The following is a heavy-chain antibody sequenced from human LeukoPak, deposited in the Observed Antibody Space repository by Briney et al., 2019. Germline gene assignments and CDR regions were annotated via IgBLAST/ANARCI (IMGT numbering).Heavy chain of an antibody. D-gene: IGHD6-19*01. Sequence: GGSLRLSCAASGFTVSSNYMSWVRQAPGKGLEWVAVISYDGSNKYYADSVKGRFTISRDNSKNTLYLQMNSLRAEDTAVYYCAKDDRYSSGWYGVNFDYWGQGTLVTVSS. CDR3: AKDDRYSSGWYGVNFDY. CDR2: ISYDGSNK. CDR1: GFTVSSNY. J-gene: IGHJ4*02. V-gene: IGHV3-30*18.